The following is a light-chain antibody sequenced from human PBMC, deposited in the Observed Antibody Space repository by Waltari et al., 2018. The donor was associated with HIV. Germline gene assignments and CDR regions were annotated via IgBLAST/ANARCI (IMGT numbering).Light chain of an antibody. CDR1: SPNIGAGYD. Sequence: QSVLTQPPSVSGAPGPRVTISCTGSSPNIGAGYDVHWYQQLPGTAPKLLIYGNNNRPSGVPDRFSGSKSGTSASLAVTGLQAEDEADYYCQSYDSSLSGYVFGTGTKVTVL. CDR3: QSYDSSLSGYV. J-gene: IGLJ1*01. CDR2: GNN. V-gene: IGLV1-40*01.